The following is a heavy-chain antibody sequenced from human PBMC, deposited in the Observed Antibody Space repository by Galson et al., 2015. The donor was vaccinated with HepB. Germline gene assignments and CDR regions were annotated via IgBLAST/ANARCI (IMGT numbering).Heavy chain of an antibody. CDR2: INPNSGGT. CDR3: ARDLQPSTWNWNPQNWFDP. Sequence: SVKVSCKASGYTFTGYYMHWVRQAPGQGLEWMGWINPNSGGTNYAQKFQGRVTMTRDASISTAYMELSRLRSDDTAVYYCARDLQPSTWNWNPQNWFDPWGQGTLVTVSS. V-gene: IGHV1-2*02. CDR1: GYTFTGYY. D-gene: IGHD1-1*01. J-gene: IGHJ5*02.